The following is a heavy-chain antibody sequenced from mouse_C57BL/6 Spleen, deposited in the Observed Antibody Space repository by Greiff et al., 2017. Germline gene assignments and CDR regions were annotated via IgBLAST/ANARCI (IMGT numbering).Heavy chain of an antibody. Sequence: EVQLQQSGPELVKPGDSVKISCKASGYSFTGYFMNWVMQSHGKSLEWIGRINPYNGDTFYNQKFKGKATLTVDKSSSTAHMELRSLTYEDSAVYYCARRPYYGIFFDYWGQGTTLTVSS. V-gene: IGHV1-20*01. CDR3: ARRPYYGIFFDY. J-gene: IGHJ2*01. CDR1: GYSFTGYF. D-gene: IGHD2-10*01. CDR2: INPYNGDT.